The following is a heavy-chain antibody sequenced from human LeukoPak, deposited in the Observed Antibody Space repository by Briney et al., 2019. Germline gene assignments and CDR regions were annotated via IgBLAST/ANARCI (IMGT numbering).Heavy chain of an antibody. D-gene: IGHD5-12*01. Sequence: PGGSLRLSCAASGFTFSDYYMSWVRQAPGKRLEWVANIKQDGSEKYYVDSVKGRFTISRDNAKNSLYLQMNSLRAEDTAVFYCARDGTYTDYDPDFDIWGQGTLVTVSS. CDR3: ARDGTYTDYDPDFDI. CDR2: IKQDGSEK. J-gene: IGHJ4*02. CDR1: GFTFSDYY. V-gene: IGHV3-7*04.